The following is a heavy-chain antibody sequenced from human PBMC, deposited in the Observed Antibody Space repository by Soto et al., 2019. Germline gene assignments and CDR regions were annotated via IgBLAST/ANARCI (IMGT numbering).Heavy chain of an antibody. J-gene: IGHJ6*02. V-gene: IGHV5-10-1*01. CDR1: GYSFTSYW. CDR3: ARARDGPYYYYYYGMDV. Sequence: GESLKISCKGSGYSFTSYWISWVRQMPGKGLEWMGRIDPSDSYTNYSPSFQGHVTISADKSISTAYLQWSSLKASDTAMYYCARARDGPYYYYYYGMDVWGQGTTVTGSS. CDR2: IDPSDSYT.